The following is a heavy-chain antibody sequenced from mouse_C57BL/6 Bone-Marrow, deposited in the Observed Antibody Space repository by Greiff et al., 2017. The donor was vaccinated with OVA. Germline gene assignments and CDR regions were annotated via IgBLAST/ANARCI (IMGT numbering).Heavy chain of an antibody. CDR1: GYTFTDYY. CDR2: INPNNGGT. CDR3: ARYGELGRRAWFAY. D-gene: IGHD4-1*01. J-gene: IGHJ3*01. Sequence: EVQLQQSGPELVKPGASVKISCKASGYTFTDYYMNWVKQSHGKSLEWIGDINPNNGGTSYNQKFKGKATLTVDKSSSTAYMELRSLTSEDSAVYYGARYGELGRRAWFAYWGQGTLVTVSA. V-gene: IGHV1-26*01.